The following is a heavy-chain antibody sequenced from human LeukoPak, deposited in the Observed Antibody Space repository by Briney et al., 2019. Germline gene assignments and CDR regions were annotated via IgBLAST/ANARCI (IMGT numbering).Heavy chain of an antibody. V-gene: IGHV4-4*07. CDR1: GGSISTYS. CDR2: IFASGTT. CDR3: ARGSADITMVRGVNTYYYYYYMDV. Sequence: SKTLSLTCTVSGGSISTYSWNWIRQPAGKGLEWIGRIFASGTTKYNPSLKSRVTTSVETSKNQFSLKLSSVTAADTAVYYCARGSADITMVRGVNTYYYYYYMDVWGKGTTVTVSS. J-gene: IGHJ6*03. D-gene: IGHD3-10*01.